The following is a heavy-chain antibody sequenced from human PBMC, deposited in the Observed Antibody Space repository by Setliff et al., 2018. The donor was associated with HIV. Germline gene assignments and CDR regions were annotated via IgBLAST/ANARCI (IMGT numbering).Heavy chain of an antibody. CDR3: ARSRPTNYFDY. V-gene: IGHV3-21*01. J-gene: IGHJ4*02. CDR1: GGSISSSSYY. Sequence: ETLSLTCSVSGGSISSSSYYWAWIRQSPGKGLEWVSSISSSSSYIKYADSVKGRFTISRDNAKNSLYLQMNSLRAEDTAVYYCARSRPTNYFDYWGQGTLVTVSS. D-gene: IGHD2-2*01. CDR2: ISSSSSYI.